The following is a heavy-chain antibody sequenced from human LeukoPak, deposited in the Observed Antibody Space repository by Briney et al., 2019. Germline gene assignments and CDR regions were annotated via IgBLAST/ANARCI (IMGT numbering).Heavy chain of an antibody. CDR1: GYTFTSYG. CDR3: ARVSSMITFGGVIVIFDY. J-gene: IGHJ4*02. Sequence: ASVKVSCKASGYTFTSYGINWVRQATGQGLEWMGWMNPNSGNTGYAQKFQGRVTMTRNTSISTAYMELSSLRSEDTAVYYCARVSSMITFGGVIVIFDYWGQGTLVTVSS. D-gene: IGHD3-16*02. V-gene: IGHV1-8*01. CDR2: MNPNSGNT.